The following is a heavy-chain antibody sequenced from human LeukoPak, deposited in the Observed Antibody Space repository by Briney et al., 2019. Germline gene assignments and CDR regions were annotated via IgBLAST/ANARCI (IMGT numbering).Heavy chain of an antibody. V-gene: IGHV3-30*03. J-gene: IGHJ4*02. D-gene: IGHD5-18*01. CDR3: ARDPYSSGDY. CDR2: ISYDGNNK. Sequence: GGSLRLSCAASEFTFSSYGMHWVRQAPGKGLEWVAFISYDGNNKYYADSVKGRFTISRDNSKNTLYLQMNSLRAEDTAVYYCARDPYSSGDYWGQGTLVTVSS. CDR1: EFTFSSYG.